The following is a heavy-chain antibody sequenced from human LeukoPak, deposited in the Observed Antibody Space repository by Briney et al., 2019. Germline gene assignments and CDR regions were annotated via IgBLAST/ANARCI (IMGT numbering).Heavy chain of an antibody. V-gene: IGHV4-59*01. D-gene: IGHD1-26*01. J-gene: IGHJ3*02. CDR3: ARGGATLAFDI. CDR1: GFTFSSYS. CDR2: IYYSGST. Sequence: GSLRLSCAASGFTFSSYSMNWIRQPPGKGLEWIGYIYYSGSTNYNPSLKSRVTISVDTSKNQFSLRLSSVTAADTAVYYCARGGATLAFDIWGQGTMVTVSS.